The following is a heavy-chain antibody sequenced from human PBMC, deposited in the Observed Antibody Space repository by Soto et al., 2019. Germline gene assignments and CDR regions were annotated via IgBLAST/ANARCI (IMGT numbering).Heavy chain of an antibody. Sequence: QVQLVQSGAEVQKPGASVQVSCKASGYTFTSYAMHWVRQAPGQRLEWMGWINAGNGNTKYSQKFQGRVTVTRDTSASTAYMGLSGLRSEDTAVYYCARSILLAGDYWGQGTLVPFSS. V-gene: IGHV1-3*01. J-gene: IGHJ4*02. D-gene: IGHD2-8*02. CDR3: ARSILLAGDY. CDR2: INAGNGNT. CDR1: GYTFTSYA.